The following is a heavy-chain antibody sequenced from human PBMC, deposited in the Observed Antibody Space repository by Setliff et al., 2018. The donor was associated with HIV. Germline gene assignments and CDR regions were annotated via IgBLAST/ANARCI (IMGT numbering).Heavy chain of an antibody. J-gene: IGHJ3*02. D-gene: IGHD3-16*01. Sequence: LRLSCAASGFTFSAYAMNWVRQAPGRGLEWVSGILGGENDPTYYENSVMGRFIISRDNSKNTVYLQMSSLRAEDTAVYYCTKDLGNEDSPSDAFDIWGRGTRVTVSS. CDR1: GFTFSAYA. V-gene: IGHV3-23*01. CDR3: TKDLGNEDSPSDAFDI. CDR2: ILGGENDPT.